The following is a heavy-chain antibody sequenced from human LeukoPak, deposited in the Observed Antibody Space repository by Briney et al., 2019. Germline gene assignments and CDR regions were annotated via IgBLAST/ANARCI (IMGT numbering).Heavy chain of an antibody. Sequence: PSETLSLTCTVSGGSITSYYWSWIRQPPGKRLEWIGYIHDSGRTNYNPSLKSRVTISVDTFKNQFSLKLSSVTAADTAVYYCARDPGPAAALDYWGQGTLVTVSS. V-gene: IGHV4-59*12. J-gene: IGHJ4*02. CDR2: IHDSGRT. CDR1: GGSITSYY. CDR3: ARDPGPAAALDY. D-gene: IGHD6-13*01.